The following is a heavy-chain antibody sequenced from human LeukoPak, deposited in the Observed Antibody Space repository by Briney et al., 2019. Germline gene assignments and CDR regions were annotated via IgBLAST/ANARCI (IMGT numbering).Heavy chain of an antibody. J-gene: IGHJ2*01. V-gene: IGHV1-18*01. CDR2: ISTYNGNT. CDR3: ARVALGSWYFDL. Sequence: ASVKVSCKASGYTFSTYAISWVRQAPGQGLEWMGWISTYNGNTNYAQKFQGRVTLTTDTSTRTAYMDLRSLRSDDTAVYHCARVALGSWYFDLWGRGTLVTVSS. CDR1: GYTFSTYA. D-gene: IGHD2-15*01.